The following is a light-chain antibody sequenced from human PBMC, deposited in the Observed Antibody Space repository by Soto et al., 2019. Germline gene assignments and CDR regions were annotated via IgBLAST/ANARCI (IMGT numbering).Light chain of an antibody. CDR3: AAWDDGLNGYV. V-gene: IGLV1-44*01. CDR1: SSNIGSNT. CDR2: SNN. J-gene: IGLJ1*01. Sequence: QSVLTQPPSASGTPGQRVTISCSGSSSNIGSNTVNWYQQLPGTAPKLLIYSNNQRPSGVPDRFSGSKSGTSASLAISGFQSEDEADYYCAAWDDGLNGYVFGTGTKVTVL.